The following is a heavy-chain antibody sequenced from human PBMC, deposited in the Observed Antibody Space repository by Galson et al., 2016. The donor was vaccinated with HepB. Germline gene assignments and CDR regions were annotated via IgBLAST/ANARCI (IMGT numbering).Heavy chain of an antibody. CDR3: ARGLGSLIY. CDR1: AGSVNGYY. J-gene: IGHJ4*02. CDR2: IFHTGKT. Sequence: ETLSLTCSVSAGSVNGYYWSCLRQPPGKGLQWIGYIFHTGKTAYSPTLKSRVTISVDKSKNQFSLQLRSVTAADTAVYYCARGLGSLIYWGPGTLVTVSP. D-gene: IGHD5/OR15-5a*01. V-gene: IGHV4-59*02.